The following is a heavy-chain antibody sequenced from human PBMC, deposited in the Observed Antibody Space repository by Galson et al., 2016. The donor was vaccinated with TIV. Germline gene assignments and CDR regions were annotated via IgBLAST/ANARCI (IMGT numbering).Heavy chain of an antibody. Sequence: SLRLSCAASGFMFSYYSMHWVRQAPGKGLEWVAVIAYDGNNIYYSESAKGRFTISRDNSRNTLYLQMSSLRREDTAVYYCAKDPEQWRDRSFYFDYWGQGALDTVSS. CDR1: GFMFSYYS. CDR2: IAYDGNNI. J-gene: IGHJ4*02. D-gene: IGHD1-14*01. V-gene: IGHV3-30*18. CDR3: AKDPEQWRDRSFYFDY.